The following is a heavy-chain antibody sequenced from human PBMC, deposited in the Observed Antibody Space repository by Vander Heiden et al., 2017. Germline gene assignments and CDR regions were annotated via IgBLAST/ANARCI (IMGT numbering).Heavy chain of an antibody. CDR2: ISGSGGST. Sequence: EVQLLESGGGLVQPGGSLRLSCAASGFTFSSYAMSWVRQAPGKGLEWVSAISGSGGSTYFADSVKGRFTISRDNSKNTLYLQMNSLRAEDTAVYYCAKALHGGPAATPCDPWGQGTLVTVSS. CDR3: AKALHGGPAATPCDP. D-gene: IGHD2-2*01. CDR1: GFTFSSYA. J-gene: IGHJ5*02. V-gene: IGHV3-23*01.